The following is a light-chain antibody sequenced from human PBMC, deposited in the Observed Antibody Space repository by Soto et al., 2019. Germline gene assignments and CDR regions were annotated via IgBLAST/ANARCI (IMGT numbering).Light chain of an antibody. V-gene: IGKV1-39*01. CDR2: AAS. J-gene: IGKJ1*01. Sequence: IQMTQSQSFVSTCVGDSVTITCRASQSIGIYLHWYQQRPGKAPKLLIYAASRFQTGFPSRFISTLKPEDFATYYCQQSYRHPRAFGQGTKVDIK. CDR1: QSIGIY. CDR3: QQSYRHPRA.